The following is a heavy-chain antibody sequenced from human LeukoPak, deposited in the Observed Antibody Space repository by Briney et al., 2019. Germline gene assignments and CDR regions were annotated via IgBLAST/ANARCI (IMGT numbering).Heavy chain of an antibody. J-gene: IGHJ4*02. CDR2: IYSGGST. D-gene: IGHD1-1*01. V-gene: IGHV3-53*01. Sequence: GGSLRLSCAASGFTFISYSMSWVRQAPGKGLEWVSVIYSGGSTYYADSVKGRFTISRDNSKNTLYLQMNSLRAEDTAVYYCARSLSQRSRYYFDYWGQGTLVTVSS. CDR1: GFTFISYS. CDR3: ARSLSQRSRYYFDY.